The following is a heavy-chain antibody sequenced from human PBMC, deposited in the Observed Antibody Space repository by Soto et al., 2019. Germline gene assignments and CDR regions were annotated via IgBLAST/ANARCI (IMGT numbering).Heavy chain of an antibody. J-gene: IGHJ3*02. V-gene: IGHV3-72*01. CDR3: ARILICSSTGFYRAFDI. CDR1: GFSFSDHY. D-gene: IGHD2-2*01. Sequence: EVQLVESGGGLVQPGGSLRLSCAASGFSFSDHYMDWVRRAPGKGLELVVRIRNKANGYFTEYAASVQGRFTISRDDSKNSLYLHMNSLKTEDTAVYCSARILICSSTGFYRAFDIWGQGTMVTVSS. CDR2: IRNKANGYFT.